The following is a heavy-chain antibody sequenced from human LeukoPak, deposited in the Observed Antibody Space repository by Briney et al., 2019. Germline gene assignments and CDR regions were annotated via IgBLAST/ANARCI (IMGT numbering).Heavy chain of an antibody. CDR3: ARGRGAVAGTFDY. J-gene: IGHJ4*02. V-gene: IGHV4-4*07. CDR1: GGSISTNY. Sequence: SSETLSLTCTVSGGSISTNYWSWIRQPAGKGLEWIGRIFASGSTNYNPSLKSRVTMSVDTSKNQFSLKLSSVTAADTAVYYCARGRGAVAGTFDYWGQGTLVTVSS. D-gene: IGHD6-19*01. CDR2: IFASGST.